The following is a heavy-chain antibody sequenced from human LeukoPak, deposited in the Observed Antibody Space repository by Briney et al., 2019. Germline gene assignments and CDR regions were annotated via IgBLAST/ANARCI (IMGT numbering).Heavy chain of an antibody. J-gene: IGHJ4*02. V-gene: IGHV3-7*03. CDR2: IKQDESEK. CDR3: PSGRQLGR. Sequence: PGGSLRLSCAASGFSFSTYWMSWVRQAPGKGLEWVANIKQDESEKYYVDSVKGRFTISRDNTKNSLYLQMNSLRVEDTAVYYRPSGRQLGRWGQGTLVTVSS. D-gene: IGHD6-13*01. CDR1: GFSFSTYW.